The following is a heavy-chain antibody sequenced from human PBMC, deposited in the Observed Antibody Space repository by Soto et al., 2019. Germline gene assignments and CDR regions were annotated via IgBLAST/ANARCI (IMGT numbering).Heavy chain of an antibody. D-gene: IGHD5-12*01. CDR2: ISHDGNKK. V-gene: IGHV3-30-3*01. J-gene: IGHJ4*02. CDR3: AGWLQFYGAIDS. CDR1: GFNFNSYA. Sequence: QVQLGESGGGVVQPGRSLRLSCAASGFNFNSYAMHWVRQAPGKGLEWVAFISHDGNKKYYADSVKGRFTISRDNSKNTLFLQMNSLRDDDSALYSCAGWLQFYGAIDSWGQGTLVTVSS.